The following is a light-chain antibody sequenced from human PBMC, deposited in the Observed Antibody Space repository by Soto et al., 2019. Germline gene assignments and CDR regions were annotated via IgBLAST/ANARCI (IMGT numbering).Light chain of an antibody. Sequence: QLVLTQSSSASASLGSSVKLTCTLSSGHSHYIIAWHQQQPGKAPRYLMKLEGGGKYSKGSGVPDRFSGSSSGADRYLTIPNLQFEDEADYYCETWDSSLGVFGGGTKLTVL. CDR2: LEGGGKY. CDR3: ETWDSSLGV. J-gene: IGLJ3*02. CDR1: SGHSHYI. V-gene: IGLV4-60*02.